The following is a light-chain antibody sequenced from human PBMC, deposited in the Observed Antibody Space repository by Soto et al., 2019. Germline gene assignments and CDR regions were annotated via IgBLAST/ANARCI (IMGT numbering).Light chain of an antibody. Sequence: QAVVTQPPSVSGAPGQRVTISCAGTTSNIGAGYDVHWYQQLSGTAPKLLLYGNTNRPSGVPDRFSGSKSGTSASLAITGLQAEDEADYYCQSYDSNTVVFGGGTKLTVL. V-gene: IGLV1-40*01. CDR3: QSYDSNTVV. CDR2: GNT. CDR1: TSNIGAGYD. J-gene: IGLJ2*01.